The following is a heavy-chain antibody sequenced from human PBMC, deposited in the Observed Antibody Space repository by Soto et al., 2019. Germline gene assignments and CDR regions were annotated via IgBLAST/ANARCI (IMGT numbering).Heavy chain of an antibody. V-gene: IGHV3-48*03. CDR1: GFSSSNYE. CDR2: ISTTGTSP. Sequence: PGGSLRLSCTASGFSSSNYEMNWIRQAPGKGLEWVSHISTTGTSPYYADSVRGRFTVSRDTANNSIYLQMNSLRAEDTALYYCARDGHRGPPDAFDVWGQGTMVTVS. J-gene: IGHJ3*01. CDR3: ARDGHRGPPDAFDV.